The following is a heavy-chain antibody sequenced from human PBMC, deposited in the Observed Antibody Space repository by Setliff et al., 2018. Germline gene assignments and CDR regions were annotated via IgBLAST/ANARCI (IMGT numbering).Heavy chain of an antibody. Sequence: SVKVSCKASGGTFGSSALSWVRQAPGQGLEWMGGIIPMLDTGIYAEKFQGRVTLSADESTSTVYMELTRLRPEDTAIYYCARDKADYYDRSGYSGASDVWGQGTMVTVSS. CDR1: GGTFGSSA. CDR2: IIPMLDTG. D-gene: IGHD3-22*01. V-gene: IGHV1-69*13. CDR3: ARDKADYYDRSGYSGASDV. J-gene: IGHJ3*01.